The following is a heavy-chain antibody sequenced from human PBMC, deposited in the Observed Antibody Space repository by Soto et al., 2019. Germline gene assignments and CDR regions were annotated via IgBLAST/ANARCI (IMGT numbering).Heavy chain of an antibody. V-gene: IGHV4-31*03. J-gene: IGHJ4*02. CDR3: ARDGYYDSSGYVDY. CDR1: GGSISGGGYY. D-gene: IGHD3-22*01. Sequence: QVQLQESGPGLVKPSQTLSLTCTVYGGSISGGGYYGSWIRQHPGKGLEWIGYIYYSGSTYYNPSLKSRVTKSVDTSKNQFSLKLSSVPAADTAVHYCARDGYYDSSGYVDYWGQGTLVTVSS. CDR2: IYYSGST.